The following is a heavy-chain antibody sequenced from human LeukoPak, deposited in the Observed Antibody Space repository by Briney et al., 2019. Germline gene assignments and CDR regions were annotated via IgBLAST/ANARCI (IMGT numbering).Heavy chain of an antibody. D-gene: IGHD6-6*01. V-gene: IGHV1-69*01. Sequence: ASVKVSCKASGGTFSSYAVSWVRQAPGQGLEWMGGIIPIFGTANYAQKFQGRVAITADESTSTAYMELSSLRSEDTAVYYCAGVSSSRSGEFDYWGQGTLVTVSS. CDR3: AGVSSSRSGEFDY. CDR1: GGTFSSYA. J-gene: IGHJ4*02. CDR2: IIPIFGTA.